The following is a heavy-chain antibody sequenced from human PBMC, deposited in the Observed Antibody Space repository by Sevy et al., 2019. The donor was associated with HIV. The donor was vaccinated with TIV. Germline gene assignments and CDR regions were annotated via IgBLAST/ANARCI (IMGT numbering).Heavy chain of an antibody. Sequence: GGSLRLSCAASEFTFSSYWMSWVRQAPGKGLEWVANIKQDGSEKYYVDSVKGRFTISRDNAKNSLYLQMNSLRAEDTAVYYCARLYNWNGWFDPWGQGTLVTVSS. CDR2: IKQDGSEK. J-gene: IGHJ5*02. CDR3: ARLYNWNGWFDP. V-gene: IGHV3-7*01. CDR1: EFTFSSYW. D-gene: IGHD1-20*01.